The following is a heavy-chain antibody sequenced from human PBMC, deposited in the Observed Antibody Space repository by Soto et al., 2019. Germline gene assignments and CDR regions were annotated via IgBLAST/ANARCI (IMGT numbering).Heavy chain of an antibody. D-gene: IGHD5-12*01. CDR1: GGSISSYY. CDR2: IYYSGSP. CDR3: ERGGRGYSGYVPFDY. V-gene: IGHV4-59*12. Sequence: ETLSLTCPVSGGSISSYYLTWIRQPAGRGLEWIGYIYYSGSPNYNPSLKSRVTISVDTSKNQFSLKLSSVTAADTAVYYCERGGRGYSGYVPFDYWGQGTLVTVSS. J-gene: IGHJ4*02.